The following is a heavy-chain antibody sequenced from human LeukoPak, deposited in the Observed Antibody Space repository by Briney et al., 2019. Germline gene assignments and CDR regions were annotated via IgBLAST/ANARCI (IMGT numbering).Heavy chain of an antibody. Sequence: GRSLRLSCAASGFTFSSYAMHWVRQAPGKGLEWVAVISYDGSNKYYADSVKGRFTISGDNSKNTLYLQMNSLRAEDTAVYYCARGYQLPVDYFDYWGQGTLVTVSS. CDR2: ISYDGSNK. V-gene: IGHV3-30-3*01. CDR1: GFTFSSYA. J-gene: IGHJ4*02. D-gene: IGHD2-2*01. CDR3: ARGYQLPVDYFDY.